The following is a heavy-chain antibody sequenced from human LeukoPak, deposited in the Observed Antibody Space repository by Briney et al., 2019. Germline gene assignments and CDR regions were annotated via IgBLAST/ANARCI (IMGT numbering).Heavy chain of an antibody. CDR2: GHHSGTT. D-gene: IGHD2-21*02. V-gene: IGHV4-59*01. CDR3: ARWGESGDSVVHAFDI. J-gene: IGHJ3*02. CDR1: GASITSYY. Sequence: SKTLSLTCTVSGASITSYYWNWMRQSPGKGLEWIGYGHHSGTTNYNPSLESRGTISVDTSKNQFSLKLSSVSAADTAVYYCARWGESGDSVVHAFDIWGRGTMVTVSS.